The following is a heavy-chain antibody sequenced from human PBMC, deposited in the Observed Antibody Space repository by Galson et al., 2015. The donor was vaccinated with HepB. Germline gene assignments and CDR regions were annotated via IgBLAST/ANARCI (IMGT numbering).Heavy chain of an antibody. CDR1: GGTFSSYT. J-gene: IGHJ4*02. CDR3: ARDQSGWLVLHYFDY. V-gene: IGHV1-69*04. CDR2: IIPILGIA. D-gene: IGHD6-19*01. Sequence: SVKVSCKASGGTFSSYTISWVRQAPGQGLEWMGRIIPILGIANYAQKFQGRVTITADKSTSTAYMELSSLRSEDTAVYYCARDQSGWLVLHYFDYWGQGTLVTVSS.